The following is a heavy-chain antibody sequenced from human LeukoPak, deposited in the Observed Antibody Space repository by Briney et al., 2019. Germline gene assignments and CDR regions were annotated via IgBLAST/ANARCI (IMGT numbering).Heavy chain of an antibody. CDR2: INPNSGGT. CDR1: GYTFTGYY. Sequence: ASVKVSCKASGYTFTGYYMHWVRQAPGQGLEWMGWINPNSGGTNYAQKFQGRVTMTRDTSISTAYMELSRLRSDDTAVYYCARDPAPPYYDFWSGPPDYWGQGTLVTVSS. CDR3: ARDPAPPYYDFWSGPPDY. V-gene: IGHV1-2*02. D-gene: IGHD3-3*01. J-gene: IGHJ4*02.